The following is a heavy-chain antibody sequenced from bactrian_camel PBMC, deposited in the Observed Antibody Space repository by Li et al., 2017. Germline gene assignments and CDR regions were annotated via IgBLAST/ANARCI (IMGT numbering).Heavy chain of an antibody. CDR2: IYTSGRST. D-gene: IGHD6*01. CDR1: GRTTC. CDR3: AADEDHPVLALIASEYAY. V-gene: IGHV3S63*01. J-gene: IGHJ4*01. Sequence: VQLVESGGGSVQSGGSLRLSCAAFGRTTCVGWFRQAPGKECEGVASIYTSGRSTFYADSVKTRFTISQDNAKHTVYLRMSDLKPEDTAMYYCAADEDHPVLALIASEYAYWGQGTQVTVS.